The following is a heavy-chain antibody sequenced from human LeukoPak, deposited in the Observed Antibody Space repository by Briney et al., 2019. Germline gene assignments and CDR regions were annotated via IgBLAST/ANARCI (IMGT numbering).Heavy chain of an antibody. V-gene: IGHV3-23*01. CDR1: GFTFSGYA. CDR2: VTGGGGST. J-gene: IGHJ4*02. Sequence: GGSLRLSCAASGFTFSGYAVNWVRQAPGKGLEWLSAVTGGGGSTYYADSVKGRFTISRDNSRNTLYLQLNSLRAEDTALYFCAKDRPTYGSGSPIDFWGQGTLVTVSS. D-gene: IGHD3-10*01. CDR3: AKDRPTYGSGSPIDF.